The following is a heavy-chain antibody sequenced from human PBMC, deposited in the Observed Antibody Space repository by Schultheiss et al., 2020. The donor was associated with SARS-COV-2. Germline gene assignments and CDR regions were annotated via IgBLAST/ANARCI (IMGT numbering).Heavy chain of an antibody. D-gene: IGHD3-3*01. V-gene: IGHV1-2*02. Sequence: ASVKVSCKVSGYTFSSYGISWVRQAPGQGLEWMGWINPNSGGTNYAQKFQGRVTMTRDTSISTAYMELRSLRSDDTAVYYCARGGESISIFGMVLVQSLDSWGQGTLVTVSS. CDR3: ARGGESISIFGMVLVQSLDS. CDR2: INPNSGGT. J-gene: IGHJ4*02. CDR1: GYTFSSYG.